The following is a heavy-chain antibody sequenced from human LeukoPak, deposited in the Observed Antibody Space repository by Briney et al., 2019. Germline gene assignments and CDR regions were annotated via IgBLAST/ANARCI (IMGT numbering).Heavy chain of an antibody. D-gene: IGHD3-10*01. CDR3: ASNYYGSGSYPNYFDY. J-gene: IGHJ4*02. Sequence: PSETLSLTCTVSGGSISSYYWSWIRQPAGKGLEWIGRIYTSGSTNYNPSLKSRVTMSVDTSKNQFSLKPSSVTAADAAVYYCASNYYGSGSYPNYFDYWGQGTLVTVSS. CDR1: GGSISSYY. V-gene: IGHV4-4*07. CDR2: IYTSGST.